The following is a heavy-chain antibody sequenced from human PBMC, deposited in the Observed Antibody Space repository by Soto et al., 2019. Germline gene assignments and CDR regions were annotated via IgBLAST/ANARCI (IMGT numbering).Heavy chain of an antibody. V-gene: IGHV1-69*13. CDR1: GVTFNRQD. Sequence: SVKVSCKASGVTFNRQDMRWVRQAPGQGLEWMGGIIPMFGTPHYAEKFQDRVTITADESTGTAYLELSSLTSEDTAVYYCATGEGRDGYSFDYWGPGTLVTVSS. CDR3: ATGEGRDGYSFDY. CDR2: IIPMFGTP. D-gene: IGHD5-12*01. J-gene: IGHJ4*02.